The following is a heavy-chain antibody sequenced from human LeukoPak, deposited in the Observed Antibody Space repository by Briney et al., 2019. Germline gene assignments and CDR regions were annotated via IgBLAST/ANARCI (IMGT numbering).Heavy chain of an antibody. Sequence: GGSLRLSCAASGLTFSSYAMSWVRQAPGKGLEWVSAISGSGGSTYYADAVKGRFTISRDNSKNTLYLQRNSLRAEDTAVYYCAKENQLLPHFDYWGQGTLVTVSS. D-gene: IGHD2-2*01. CDR3: AKENQLLPHFDY. CDR2: ISGSGGST. J-gene: IGHJ4*02. CDR1: GLTFSSYA. V-gene: IGHV3-23*01.